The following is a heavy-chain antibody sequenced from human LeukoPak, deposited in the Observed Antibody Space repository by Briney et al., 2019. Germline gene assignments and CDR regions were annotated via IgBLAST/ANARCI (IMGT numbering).Heavy chain of an antibody. V-gene: IGHV3-33*01. CDR1: GFTFSSYG. J-gene: IGHJ2*01. D-gene: IGHD2/OR15-2a*01. Sequence: PGGSLRLSCAASGFTFSSYGMHWVRQAPGKGLEWVAVIWYDGSNKYYPDSVQGRFTISRDNSKNTLYLQVISLRAEDTAVYYCARDRSMSGWYIDLWGRGTVVSVSS. CDR2: IWYDGSNK. CDR3: ARDRSMSGWYIDL.